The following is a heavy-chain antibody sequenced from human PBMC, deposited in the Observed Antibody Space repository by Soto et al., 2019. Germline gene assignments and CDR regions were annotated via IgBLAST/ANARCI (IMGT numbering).Heavy chain of an antibody. CDR2: ISGSGGST. V-gene: IGHV3-23*01. J-gene: IGHJ4*02. D-gene: IGHD5-12*01. CDR1: GFTFSSYA. CDR3: AKDLNSGYDYGY. Sequence: PGGSLRLSCAASGFTFSSYAMSWVRQAPGKGLEWVSAISGSGGSTYYADSVEGRFTISRDNSKNTLYLQMNSLRAEDTAVYYCAKDLNSGYDYGYWGQGTLVTVSS.